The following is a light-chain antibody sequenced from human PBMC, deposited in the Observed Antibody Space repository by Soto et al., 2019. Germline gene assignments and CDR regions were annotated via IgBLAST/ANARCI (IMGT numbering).Light chain of an antibody. CDR1: NSDVGGYNH. CDR2: DVI. J-gene: IGLJ3*02. Sequence: QSALTQPRSVSGSPGQSVTISCTGTNSDVGGYNHVSWFQQYLGKAPKLMIYDVIKRPSGVPDRFSGSKSGNTASLTISGLPAEDEADSYCCSYAGSYTWVFGGGTKLTVL. CDR3: CSYAGSYTWV. V-gene: IGLV2-11*01.